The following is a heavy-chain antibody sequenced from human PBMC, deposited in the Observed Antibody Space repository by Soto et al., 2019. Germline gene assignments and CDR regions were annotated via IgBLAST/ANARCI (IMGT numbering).Heavy chain of an antibody. Sequence: GGSLRLSCAASGFTFSSYGMHWVRQAPGKGLEWVAVISYDGSNKYYADSVKGRFTISRDNSKNTLYLQMNSLRAEDTAVYYCAKVGTTVPGTGVWGQGTTVTVSS. CDR3: AKVGTTVPGTGV. CDR2: ISYDGSNK. J-gene: IGHJ6*02. V-gene: IGHV3-30*18. CDR1: GFTFSSYG. D-gene: IGHD4-4*01.